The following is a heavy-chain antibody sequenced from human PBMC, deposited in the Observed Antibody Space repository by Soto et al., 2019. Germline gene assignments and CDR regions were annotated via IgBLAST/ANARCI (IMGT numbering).Heavy chain of an antibody. J-gene: IGHJ4*02. CDR2: IYPGDSDT. Sequence: GEALKISCKGSGYSFTRYWIGWVRQMPGKGLEWMGIIYPGDSDTRYSPSFQGQVTISADKSISTAYLQWSSLKASDTAMYYCARFSVLRFLEWFPYYFDYWGQGTLVTVSS. D-gene: IGHD3-3*01. CDR1: GYSFTRYW. CDR3: ARFSVLRFLEWFPYYFDY. V-gene: IGHV5-51*01.